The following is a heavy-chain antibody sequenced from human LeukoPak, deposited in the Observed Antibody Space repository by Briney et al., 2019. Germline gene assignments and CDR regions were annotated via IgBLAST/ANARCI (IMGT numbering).Heavy chain of an antibody. CDR2: IWYDGSNE. CDR1: GVTFSSYV. D-gene: IGHD6-6*01. Sequence: PGRSLRLSCAASGVTFSSYVMHWVRQAPGKGLEWVAIIWYDGSNEYYADSVKGRFTISRDNSKNTLYLQMNSLKVEDTAVYYCARDLGSAGYSSSSGWFDPWGQGTLVTVSS. CDR3: ARDLGSAGYSSSSGWFDP. J-gene: IGHJ5*02. V-gene: IGHV3-33*01.